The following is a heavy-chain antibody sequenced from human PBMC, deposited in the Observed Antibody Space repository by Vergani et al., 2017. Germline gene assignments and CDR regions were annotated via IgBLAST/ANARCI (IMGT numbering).Heavy chain of an antibody. V-gene: IGHV4-38-2*01. CDR3: TRQPQEGASGPPSVPT. CDR2: IYHSGST. J-gene: IGHJ4*02. D-gene: IGHD5-12*01. CDR1: GYSIRNGYY. Sequence: QVQLQESGPGLVEPSETLPLTCAVSGYSIRNGYYWGWIRQPPGKGLDWIGSIYHSGSTHYNPSLKSRVTISVDTSKNDFSLKVTSVTAADTAVYYCTRQPQEGASGPPSVPTWGQGISVIVSS.